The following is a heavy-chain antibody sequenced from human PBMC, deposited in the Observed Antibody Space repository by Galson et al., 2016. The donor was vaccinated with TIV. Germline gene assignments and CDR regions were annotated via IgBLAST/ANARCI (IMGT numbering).Heavy chain of an antibody. CDR2: INPIFGTA. D-gene: IGHD3-10*01. J-gene: IGHJ4*02. Sequence: SVKVSCKAYGGTFSNFVISWVRQAPGQGLEWMGSINPIFGTANYAQKFQGRVTITADTSTSTIYMELSSLRSEDTAVYYCARGRGYYFGSGSSYFDYWGQGSLVTVSS. CDR3: ARGRGYYFGSGSSYFDY. V-gene: IGHV1-69*06. CDR1: GGTFSNFV.